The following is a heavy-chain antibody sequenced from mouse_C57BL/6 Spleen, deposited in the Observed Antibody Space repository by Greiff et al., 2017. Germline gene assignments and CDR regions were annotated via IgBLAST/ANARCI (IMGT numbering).Heavy chain of an antibody. CDR2: ISSGSSTI. CDR3: ARDSGYAMDY. CDR1: GFTFSDYG. J-gene: IGHJ4*01. V-gene: IGHV5-17*01. Sequence: EVKVVESGGGLVKPGGSLKLSCAASGFTFSDYGMHWVRQAPEKGLEWVAYISSGSSTIYYADTVKGRFTISRDNAKNTLFLQMTSLRSEDTAMYYCARDSGYAMDYWGQGTSVTVSS.